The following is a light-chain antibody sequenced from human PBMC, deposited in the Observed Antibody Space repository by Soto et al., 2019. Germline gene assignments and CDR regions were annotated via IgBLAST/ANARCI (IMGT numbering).Light chain of an antibody. CDR3: LQDYKYPRT. J-gene: IGKJ1*01. CDR1: QGIRND. CDR2: AAS. V-gene: IGKV1-6*01. Sequence: AIQLTQSPSTLSASVGDRVIITCRASQGIRNDLAWYQQKPGQAPKVLIYAASNLQSGVPSRFSGSGSGTDFTLTISSLQSEDFATYYCLQDYKYPRTFGQGTKVEIK.